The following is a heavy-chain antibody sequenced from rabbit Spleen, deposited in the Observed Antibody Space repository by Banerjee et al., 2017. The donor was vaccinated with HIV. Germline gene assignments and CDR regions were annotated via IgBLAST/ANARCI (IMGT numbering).Heavy chain of an antibody. J-gene: IGHJ4*01. CDR3: ARVGGVGVYGYATL. CDR1: GFDFSVYG. Sequence: EESGGDLVKPGASLTLTCKASGFDFSVYGLSWVRQAPGKGLEWIGYIDPIFGRTYYASWVNGRFTISSHNAQNTLYLQLNSLTAADTATYFCARVGGVGVYGYATLWGPGTLVTVS. D-gene: IGHD6-1*01. V-gene: IGHV1S47*01. CDR2: IDPIFGRT.